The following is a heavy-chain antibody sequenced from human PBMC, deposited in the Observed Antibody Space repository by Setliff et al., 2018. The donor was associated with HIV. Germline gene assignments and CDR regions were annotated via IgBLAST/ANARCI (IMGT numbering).Heavy chain of an antibody. CDR1: GGSISSISYY. V-gene: IGHV4-39*01. D-gene: IGHD2-15*01. CDR3: ARHPPYCSGGSCYRGRGYYFDY. J-gene: IGHJ4*02. Sequence: SETLSLTCTVSGGSISSISYYWGWIRQPPGKGMEWIGSIYYSGSTYYNPSLKSRVTISVDTSKNQFSLKLNSVTAADTAMYYCARHPPYCSGGSCYRGRGYYFDYWGQGTLVTVSS. CDR2: IYYSGST.